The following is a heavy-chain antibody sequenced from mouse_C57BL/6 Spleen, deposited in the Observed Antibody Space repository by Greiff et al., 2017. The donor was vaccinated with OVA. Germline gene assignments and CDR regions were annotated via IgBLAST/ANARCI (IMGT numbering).Heavy chain of an antibody. D-gene: IGHD2-3*01. CDR2: ISDGGSYT. J-gene: IGHJ2*01. CDR1: GFTFSSYA. CDR3: ARGEGWLYFDY. Sequence: EVQRVESGGGLVKPGGSLKLSCAASGFTFSSYAMSWVRQTPEKRLEWVATISDGGSYTYYPDNVKGRFTISRDNAKNNLYLQMSHLKSEDTAMYYCARGEGWLYFDYWGQGTTLTVSS. V-gene: IGHV5-4*01.